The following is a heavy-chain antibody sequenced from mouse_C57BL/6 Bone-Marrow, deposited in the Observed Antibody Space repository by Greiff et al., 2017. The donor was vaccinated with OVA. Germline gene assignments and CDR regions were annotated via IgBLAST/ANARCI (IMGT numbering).Heavy chain of an antibody. CDR1: GYTFTSYW. CDR2: IYPGSGCT. Sequence: QVQLQQPGAELVKPGASVKMSCKASGYTFTSYWITWVKQRPGPGLEWIGDIYPGSGCTNYNEKFKSKATQTVDTATSTAYMQLSSLTSEDSAVDDCARSPFLLDWYYDVWGTGTTVTVSS. V-gene: IGHV1-55*01. CDR3: ARSPFLLDWYYDV. D-gene: IGHD1-1*01. J-gene: IGHJ1*03.